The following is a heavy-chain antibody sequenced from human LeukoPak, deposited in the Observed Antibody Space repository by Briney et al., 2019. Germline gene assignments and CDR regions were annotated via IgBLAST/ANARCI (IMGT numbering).Heavy chain of an antibody. Sequence: PSETLSLTCVVSGASVSSSSYYWGWIRQPPGKGLEWIGSIYYSGSTYYNPSLKSRVTISVDTSKNQFSLKLSSVTAADTAVYYCARISSSGWSHFDYWGQGTLVTVSS. V-gene: IGHV4-39*07. CDR2: IYYSGST. D-gene: IGHD6-19*01. CDR3: ARISSSGWSHFDY. J-gene: IGHJ4*02. CDR1: GASVSSSSYY.